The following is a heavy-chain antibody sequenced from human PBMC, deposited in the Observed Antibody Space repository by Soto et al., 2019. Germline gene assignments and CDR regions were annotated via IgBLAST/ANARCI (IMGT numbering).Heavy chain of an antibody. CDR3: ARKGEVTGLKY. V-gene: IGHV3-74*01. Sequence: GGSLRLSCAASGFIFNDYWLHWVRQAPGKGLEWLSRINPDGSSTDCADSVKGRFTVSRDNAKNTLYLQMNSLRAEDTAVYYCARKGEVTGLKYWGQGTLVTVSS. J-gene: IGHJ4*02. CDR2: INPDGSST. CDR1: GFIFNDYW. D-gene: IGHD1-20*01.